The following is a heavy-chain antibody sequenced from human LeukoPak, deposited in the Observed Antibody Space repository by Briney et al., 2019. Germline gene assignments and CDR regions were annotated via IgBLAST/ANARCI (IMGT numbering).Heavy chain of an antibody. CDR3: ARESNYHGSGTGWFDP. CDR1: GGSFSGYY. CDR2: INHSGST. V-gene: IGHV4-34*01. Sequence: SETLFLTCAVYGGSFSGYYWSWIRQPPGKGLEWIGEINHSGSTNYNPSLKSRATISVDTSKNQFSLKLSSVTAADTAVYYCARESNYHGSGTGWFDPWGQGTLVTVSS. D-gene: IGHD3-10*01. J-gene: IGHJ5*02.